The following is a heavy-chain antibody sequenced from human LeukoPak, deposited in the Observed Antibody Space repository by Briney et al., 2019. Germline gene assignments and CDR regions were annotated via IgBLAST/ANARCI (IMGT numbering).Heavy chain of an antibody. J-gene: IGHJ4*02. CDR3: ARDYDILTGYSQPMYYFDY. CDR1: GYTFTIYA. Sequence: ASVKVSRKASGYTFTIYAMHWVRQAPGQRLEWMGWINAGNGNTKYSQKFQGRVTITRDTSASTAYMELSSLRSEDTAVYYCARDYDILTGYSQPMYYFDYWGQGTLVTVSS. D-gene: IGHD3-9*01. V-gene: IGHV1-3*01. CDR2: INAGNGNT.